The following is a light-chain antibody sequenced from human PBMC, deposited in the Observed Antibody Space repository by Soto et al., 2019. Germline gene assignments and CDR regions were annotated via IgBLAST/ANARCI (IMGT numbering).Light chain of an antibody. V-gene: IGLV2-11*01. CDR2: DVS. CDR1: SSDVGGYNY. CDR3: CSYAGSYTYV. J-gene: IGLJ1*01. Sequence: QSALTQTRSVSGSPGQSVTISCTGTSSDVGGYNYVSWYQQHPGKAPKLMIYDVSKRPSGVPDRFSGSKSGNTASLTISGLQAEDEADYYCCSYAGSYTYVFGTGTNLTVL.